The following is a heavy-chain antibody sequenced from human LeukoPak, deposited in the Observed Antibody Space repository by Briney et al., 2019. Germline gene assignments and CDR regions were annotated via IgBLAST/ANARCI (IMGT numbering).Heavy chain of an antibody. CDR1: GFTFTTYA. J-gene: IGHJ4*02. Sequence: PGGSLRLSCAAPGFTFTTYAMSWVRQAPGKGLEWVSAIGGGGVRTYYADSVKGRFTISRDNSKDTLFLQMNSLRAEDTAVYYCAKASRQGAVASPLDYWGQGTLVTVSS. CDR3: AKASRQGAVASPLDY. D-gene: IGHD6-19*01. CDR2: IGGGGVRT. V-gene: IGHV3-23*01.